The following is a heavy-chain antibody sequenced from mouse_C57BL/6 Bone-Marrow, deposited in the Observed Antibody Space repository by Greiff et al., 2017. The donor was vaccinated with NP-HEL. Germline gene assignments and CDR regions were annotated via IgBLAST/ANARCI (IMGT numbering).Heavy chain of an antibody. CDR2: ISNGGGST. J-gene: IGHJ4*01. Sequence: EVHLVESGGGLVQPGGSLKLSCAASGFTFSDYYMYWVRQTPEKRLEWVAYISNGGGSTYYPDTVKGRFTISRDNAKNTLYLQMSRLKSEDTAMYYCARDYYAMDYWGQGTSVTVSS. CDR1: GFTFSDYY. V-gene: IGHV5-12*01. CDR3: ARDYYAMDY.